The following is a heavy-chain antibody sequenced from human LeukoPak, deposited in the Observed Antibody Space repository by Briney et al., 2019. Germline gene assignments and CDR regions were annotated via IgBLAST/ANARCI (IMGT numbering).Heavy chain of an antibody. D-gene: IGHD5-12*01. CDR1: GFTLSNYE. Sequence: PGGSLRLSCAASGFTLSNYEINWVRQAPGKGVEWLSYIDSSGGSKFYADSVTGRFTVSRDNAKNSLYLQLNSLRVEDTALYYCARETPTIKGDAFDIWGQGTMVTVSS. CDR2: IDSSGGSK. V-gene: IGHV3-48*03. J-gene: IGHJ3*02. CDR3: ARETPTIKGDAFDI.